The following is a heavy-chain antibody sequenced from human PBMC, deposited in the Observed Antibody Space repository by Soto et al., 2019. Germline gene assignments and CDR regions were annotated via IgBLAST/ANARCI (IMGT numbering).Heavy chain of an antibody. CDR3: AREDVDTAMVKNY. CDR1: GFTFSNYA. V-gene: IGHV3-66*01. D-gene: IGHD5-18*01. Sequence: GGSLRLSCAASGFTFSNYAMSWVRQAPGKGLEWVSVIYSGGSTYYADSVKGRFTISRDNSKNTLYLQMNSLRAEDTAVYYCAREDVDTAMVKNYWGQGTLVTVSS. CDR2: IYSGGST. J-gene: IGHJ4*02.